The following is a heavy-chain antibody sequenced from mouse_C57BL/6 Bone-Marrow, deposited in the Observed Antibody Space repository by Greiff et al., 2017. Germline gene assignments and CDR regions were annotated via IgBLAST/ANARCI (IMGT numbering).Heavy chain of an antibody. J-gene: IGHJ2*01. CDR3: TRGGSGYGN. D-gene: IGHD1-1*01. CDR1: GYTFTSYW. Sequence: EVQLKESGTVLARPGASVKMSCKTSGYTFTSYWMHWVKQRPGKGLEWIGANHPGNGDTSYNQKFKGKAKLTVDTSASTAYMELSSLTNEDSAVYYCTRGGSGYGNWGQGTTLSVSS. V-gene: IGHV1-5*01. CDR2: NHPGNGDT.